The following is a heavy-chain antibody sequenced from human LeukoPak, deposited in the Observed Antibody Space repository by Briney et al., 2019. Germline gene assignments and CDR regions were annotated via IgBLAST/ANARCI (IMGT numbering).Heavy chain of an antibody. CDR3: AKVPLRPIAVAGTSSYYYMDV. V-gene: IGHV4-34*01. CDR2: INHSGST. J-gene: IGHJ6*03. D-gene: IGHD6-19*01. Sequence: SETLSLTCAVYGGSFSGYYWSWIRQPPGKGLEWIGEINHSGSTNYNPSLKSRVTISVDTSKNQFSLKLSSVTAADTAVYYCAKVPLRPIAVAGTSSYYYMDVWGKGTTVTISS. CDR1: GGSFSGYY.